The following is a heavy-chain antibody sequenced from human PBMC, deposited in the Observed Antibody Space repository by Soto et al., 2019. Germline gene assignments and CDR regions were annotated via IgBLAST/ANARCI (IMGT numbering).Heavy chain of an antibody. V-gene: IGHV3-74*01. Sequence: EVQLVESGGGSVQPGGYLRISCAGSGLTFSSYWMHWVRQDPGKGLVWVSTINPDGTTTQYADSVKGRFTVSRDNGKNTVYLQMKSLRAEDTAVYYCAKDLSWGQCDYWGQGSLVTVSS. J-gene: IGHJ4*02. D-gene: IGHD3-16*01. CDR3: AKDLSWGQCDY. CDR2: INPDGTTT. CDR1: GLTFSSYW.